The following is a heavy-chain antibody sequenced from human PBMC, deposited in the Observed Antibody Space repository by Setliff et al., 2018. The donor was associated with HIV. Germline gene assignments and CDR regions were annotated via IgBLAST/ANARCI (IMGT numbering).Heavy chain of an antibody. CDR2: IHHSGST. D-gene: IGHD6-13*01. V-gene: IGHV4-38-2*01. CDR1: GYYIRSGYY. J-gene: IGHJ4*02. CDR3: ARGSSNTWYYYFDS. Sequence: LSLTCAVSGYYIRSGYYWGWIRQPPGKGLEWIGTIHHSGSTYYSPSLKSRLSMSVDTSKNQFSLKLSSVTAADTAVYYCARGSSNTWYYYFDSWGQGALVTVSS.